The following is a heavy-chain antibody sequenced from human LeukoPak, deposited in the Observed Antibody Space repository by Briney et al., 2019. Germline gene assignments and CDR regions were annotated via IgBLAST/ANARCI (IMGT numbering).Heavy chain of an antibody. D-gene: IGHD2-15*01. CDR2: MNPNSGNT. CDR1: GYTFTSYD. CDR3: ATEVGDCSGGSCYHAFDI. Sequence: ASVKVSCKASGYTFTSYDINWVRQATGQGLEWMGWMNPNSGNTGYAQKFQGRVTITADKSTSTAYMELSSLRSEDTAVYYCATEVGDCSGGSCYHAFDIWGQGTMVTVSS. V-gene: IGHV1-8*01. J-gene: IGHJ3*02.